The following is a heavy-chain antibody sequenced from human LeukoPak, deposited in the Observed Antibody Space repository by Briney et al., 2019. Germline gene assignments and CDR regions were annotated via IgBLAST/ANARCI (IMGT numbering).Heavy chain of an antibody. D-gene: IGHD5-18*01. CDR1: GFTFSSYE. J-gene: IGHJ4*02. Sequence: AGGSLRLSCAASGFTFSSYEMNWVRQAPGKGLEWASYISSSGSTIYYADSVKGRFTISRDNAKNSLYLQMNSLRAEDTAVYYCARADVVDTAMAFDYWGQGTLVTVSS. CDR2: ISSSGSTI. CDR3: ARADVVDTAMAFDY. V-gene: IGHV3-48*03.